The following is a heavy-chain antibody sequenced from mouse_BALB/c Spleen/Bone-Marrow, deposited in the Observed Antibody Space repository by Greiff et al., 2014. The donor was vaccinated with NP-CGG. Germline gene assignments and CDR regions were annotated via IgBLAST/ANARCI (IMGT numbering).Heavy chain of an antibody. CDR1: GFNIKDTY. CDR3: AQGYDWAMYY. D-gene: IGHD2-14*01. CDR2: IDPANGNT. J-gene: IGHJ4*01. Sequence: VHVKQSGAELVKPGASVKLSCTASGFNIKDTYIHWVKQRPEQGLEWIGRIDPANGNTKYDPKFQGKVTITTDTSSNTAYLQLSSLTSEDTAVYYCAQGYDWAMYYWGQGTSVTVSS. V-gene: IGHV14-3*02.